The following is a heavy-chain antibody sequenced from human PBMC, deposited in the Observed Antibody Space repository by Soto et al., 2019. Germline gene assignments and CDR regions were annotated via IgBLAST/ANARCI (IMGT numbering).Heavy chain of an antibody. V-gene: IGHV3-23*01. Sequence: GGSLRLSCAASGFTFSSFAMNWVRQAPGKGLEWVSVISGSGGSTYYADSVKGRFTISRDNSKNTLYLQVNSLRAEDTAVYYCARDQAAGGTISRYFQDWGQGTLVTVSS. D-gene: IGHD6-13*01. CDR1: GFTFSSFA. CDR3: ARDQAAGGTISRYFQD. CDR2: ISGSGGST. J-gene: IGHJ1*01.